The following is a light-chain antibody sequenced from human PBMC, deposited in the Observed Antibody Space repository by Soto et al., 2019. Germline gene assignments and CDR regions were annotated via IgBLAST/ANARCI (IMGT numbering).Light chain of an antibody. V-gene: IGKV3-20*01. Sequence: EIVLTQSPGTLSLSPGERVTLSCRASQSVNNNFLSWYQQKPGQAPRLLIYAASSGATGIPDRFSGSGSGTDFTLTISRVEPEDFAVYYCQQYGSLPITFGQGTRRRL. CDR2: AAS. CDR3: QQYGSLPIT. CDR1: QSVNNNF. J-gene: IGKJ5*01.